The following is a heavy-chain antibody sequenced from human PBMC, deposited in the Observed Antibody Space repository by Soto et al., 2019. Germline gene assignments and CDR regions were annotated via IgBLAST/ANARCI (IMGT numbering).Heavy chain of an antibody. CDR1: GFTFSGSV. J-gene: IGHJ3*02. Sequence: GGSLRLSCAASGFTFSGSVMHWVRQASGKGLEWVGRIRSKANSYATAYAASVKGRFTISRDDSKNTAYLQMNSLKTEDTAVYYCTRQTIVATTDAFDIWGQGTMVTVSS. V-gene: IGHV3-73*01. CDR3: TRQTIVATTDAFDI. D-gene: IGHD5-12*01. CDR2: IRSKANSYAT.